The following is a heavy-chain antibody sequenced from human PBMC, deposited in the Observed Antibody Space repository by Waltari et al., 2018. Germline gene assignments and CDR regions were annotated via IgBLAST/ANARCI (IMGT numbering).Heavy chain of an antibody. V-gene: IGHV1-69*09. D-gene: IGHD3-3*01. Sequence: QVQLVQSGAEVKRPGSSVKVSCKASGVTFNNYAISWVRQAPGQGLEWMGRNVPSIGRPNSAQNFQGRVTVTADRSTSTAYMELSSLRSEDTAVYYCARDQDLNYDFWNGSPYYYGMDVWGQGTAVTVSS. CDR3: ARDQDLNYDFWNGSPYYYGMDV. CDR1: GVTFNNYA. CDR2: NVPSIGRP. J-gene: IGHJ6*02.